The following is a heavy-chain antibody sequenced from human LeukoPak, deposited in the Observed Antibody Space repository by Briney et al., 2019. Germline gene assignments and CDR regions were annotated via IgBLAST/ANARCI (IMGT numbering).Heavy chain of an antibody. CDR3: ASHYGSGSSNWLDP. CDR2: ISGSGDST. CDR1: GFTFSNYG. J-gene: IGHJ5*02. D-gene: IGHD3-10*01. V-gene: IGHV3-23*01. Sequence: PGGSLRLSCAASGFTFSNYGMSWVRQAPGRGWEWVSAISGSGDSTYYADSVKGRFTISRDNSKNTLYLQMNSLRAEDTAVYYCASHYGSGSSNWLDPWGQGTLVTVSS.